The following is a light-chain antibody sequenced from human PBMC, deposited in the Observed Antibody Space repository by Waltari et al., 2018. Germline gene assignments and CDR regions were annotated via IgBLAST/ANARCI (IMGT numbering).Light chain of an antibody. CDR3: AAWDDSLSGVV. Sequence: HSVLTQPPSASGTPGPRVTISCSGSSSNIGSNYVSWYQLLPGTAPKLLIYRNNQRPSGVPDRFSGSKSGTSASLAISGLRSEDEADYYCAAWDDSLSGVVFGGGTKLTVL. CDR2: RNN. CDR1: SSNIGSNY. J-gene: IGLJ2*01. V-gene: IGLV1-47*01.